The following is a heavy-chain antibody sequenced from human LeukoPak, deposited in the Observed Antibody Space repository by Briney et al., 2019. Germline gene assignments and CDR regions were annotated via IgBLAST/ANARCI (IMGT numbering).Heavy chain of an antibody. J-gene: IGHJ4*02. D-gene: IGHD6-6*01. V-gene: IGHV3-7*03. CDR2: IKQDGSEE. Sequence: PGGSLRLTCAASGFTFSSYWMSWVRQAPGKGLEWVANIKQDGSEEYNVYSVNGRFTISKDNAKNSLYLQMNSRRAEDTAVYYCARYPRAYSPSFCFGCWGPGTLVTVST. CDR1: GFTFSSYW. CDR3: ARYPRAYSPSFCFGC.